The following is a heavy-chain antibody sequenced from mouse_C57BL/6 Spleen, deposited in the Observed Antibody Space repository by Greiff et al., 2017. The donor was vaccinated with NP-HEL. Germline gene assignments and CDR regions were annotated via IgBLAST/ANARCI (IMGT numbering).Heavy chain of an antibody. Sequence: QVHVKQPGAELVKPGASVKLSCKASGYTFTSYWMHWVKQRPGQGLEWIGMIHPNSGSTNYNEKFKSKATLTVDKSSSTAYMQLSSLTSEDSAVYYCARGGYGYDAGYYYAMDYWGQGTSVTVSS. V-gene: IGHV1-64*01. CDR2: IHPNSGST. CDR3: ARGGYGYDAGYYYAMDY. J-gene: IGHJ4*01. D-gene: IGHD2-2*01. CDR1: GYTFTSYW.